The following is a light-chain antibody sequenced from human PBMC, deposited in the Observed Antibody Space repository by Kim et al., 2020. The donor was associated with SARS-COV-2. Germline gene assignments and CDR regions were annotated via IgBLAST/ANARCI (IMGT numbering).Light chain of an antibody. J-gene: IGLJ2*01. CDR2: GKN. CDR1: SLRSYY. V-gene: IGLV3-19*02. Sequence: SSELTQDPAVSVALGQTVRFTCQGDSLRSYYASWYQQKPGQAPVRVIYGKNNRPSGIPDRFSGSSSGNTASLTITGAQAEDEADYYCNSWDSSGNHVVFGGGTKVTVL. CDR3: NSWDSSGNHVV.